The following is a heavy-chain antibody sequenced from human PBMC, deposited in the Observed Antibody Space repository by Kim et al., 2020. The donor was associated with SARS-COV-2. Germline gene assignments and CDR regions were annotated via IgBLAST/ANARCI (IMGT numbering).Heavy chain of an antibody. V-gene: IGHV3-23*01. CDR2: IDGRGATT. Sequence: GGSLRLSCPASGFTFSNSPMSWVRQAPGKGLEWVSTIDGRGATTYYPGSVKGRFTISRDNSKNTLYLQMNNLRAEDTAVYFCAKSGQLDYWGQGTLVTVSS. CDR3: AKSGQLDY. CDR1: GFTFSNSP. J-gene: IGHJ4*02. D-gene: IGHD5-12*01.